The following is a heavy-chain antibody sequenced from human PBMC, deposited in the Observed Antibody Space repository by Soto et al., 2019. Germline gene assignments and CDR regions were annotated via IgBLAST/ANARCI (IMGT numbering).Heavy chain of an antibody. J-gene: IGHJ4*02. CDR1: GYTFTHYY. Sequence: QVQLVQSGAEVKKPGAAVKVSCRTSGYTFTHYYIHWVRQAPGQWVEWLGIINPASGSTNYAQKFHGRVTLTMDTSTTTVYMELSGLRAEETAIFYCARDLAAGDHWGQGTLVTVSS. V-gene: IGHV1-46*01. D-gene: IGHD6-13*01. CDR2: INPASGST. CDR3: ARDLAAGDH.